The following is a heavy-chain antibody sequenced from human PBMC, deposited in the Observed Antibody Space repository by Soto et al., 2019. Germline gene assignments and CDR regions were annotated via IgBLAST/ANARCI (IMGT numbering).Heavy chain of an antibody. D-gene: IGHD3-16*01. J-gene: IGHJ4*02. CDR1: GYTFTSYA. V-gene: IGHV1-3*01. CDR3: ARGGSRDGYNFGY. CDR2: INAGNGNT. Sequence: QVQLVQSGAEVKKPGASVKVSCKASGYTFTSYAMHWVRQAPGQRLEWMGWINAGNGNTKYSQKFQGRVTITRDTSASTAYMELSSLRSEDTAVYYCARGGSRDGYNFGYWGQGTLVTVSS.